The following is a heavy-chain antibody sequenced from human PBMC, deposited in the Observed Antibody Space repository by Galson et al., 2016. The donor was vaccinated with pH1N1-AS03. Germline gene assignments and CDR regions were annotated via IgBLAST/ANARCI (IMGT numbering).Heavy chain of an antibody. CDR1: GFSLGRSGVG. J-gene: IGHJ3*02. V-gene: IGHV2-5*02. D-gene: IGHD2/OR15-2a*01. CDR2: VYLDETR. CDR3: ALPNSGGNAFEI. Sequence: PALVKPTQTLTLTCSFSGFSLGRSGVGVGWFRQPPGKALEWLALVYLDETRRYSPSLKNRLTITKDSSKNQEVLTVTSVDPMDIATDFCALPNSGGNAFEIWGPGTMVTVSS.